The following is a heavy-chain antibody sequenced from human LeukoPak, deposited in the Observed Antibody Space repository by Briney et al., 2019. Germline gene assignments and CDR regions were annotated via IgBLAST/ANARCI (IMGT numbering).Heavy chain of an antibody. CDR2: INHSGST. CDR3: AAGGYSSGWSQYLDY. V-gene: IGHV4-34*01. Sequence: SETLSLTCAVYGVSFSGYYWSWIRQPPGKGLEWIGEINHSGSTNYNPSLKSRVTISVDTSKNQFSLKLSSVTAADTAVYYCAAGGYSSGWSQYLDYWGQGTLVTVSS. J-gene: IGHJ4*02. D-gene: IGHD6-19*01. CDR1: GVSFSGYY.